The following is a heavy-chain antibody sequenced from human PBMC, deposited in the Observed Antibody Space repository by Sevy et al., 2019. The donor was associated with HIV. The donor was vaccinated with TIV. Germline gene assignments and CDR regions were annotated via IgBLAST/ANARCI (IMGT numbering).Heavy chain of an antibody. CDR1: GYTFTSYY. D-gene: IGHD6-6*01. CDR2: INPSGGST. J-gene: IGHJ5*02. CDR3: AREGSSTNKNNWFDP. Sequence: ASVKVSCKASGYTFTSYYMHWVRQAPGQGLEWMGIINPSGGSTSYAQKFQGRVTMTRDTSTSTVYMELSSLRSEDTAVYYCAREGSSTNKNNWFDPWGQGTLVTVSS. V-gene: IGHV1-46*03.